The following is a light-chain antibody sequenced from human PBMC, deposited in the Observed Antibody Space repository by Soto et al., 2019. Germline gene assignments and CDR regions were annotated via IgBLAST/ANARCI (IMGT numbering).Light chain of an antibody. CDR3: CSYAGSSTWV. CDR1: SSDVGSYNL. Sequence: QSVLTQPASVSGSPGQAITLSCTGTSSDVGSYNLVSWYQQHPGKAPKLMIYEVSKRPSGVSNRFSGYKSGNTAALTISGLQAEDEADYYCCSYAGSSTWVFGTGTKVTVL. J-gene: IGLJ1*01. V-gene: IGLV2-23*02. CDR2: EVS.